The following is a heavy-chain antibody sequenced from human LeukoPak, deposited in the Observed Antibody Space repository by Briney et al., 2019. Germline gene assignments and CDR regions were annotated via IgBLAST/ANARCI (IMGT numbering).Heavy chain of an antibody. D-gene: IGHD6-6*01. Sequence: ASVKVSCKVSVYTLTELSMHWVRQAPGKGLEWMGGFDPEDGETIYAQKFQGRVTMTEDTSTDTAYMELSSLRSEDTAVYYCAIGSVYSSSSGIDYWGQGTLVTVSS. CDR3: AIGSVYSSSSGIDY. CDR2: FDPEDGET. J-gene: IGHJ4*02. CDR1: VYTLTELS. V-gene: IGHV1-24*01.